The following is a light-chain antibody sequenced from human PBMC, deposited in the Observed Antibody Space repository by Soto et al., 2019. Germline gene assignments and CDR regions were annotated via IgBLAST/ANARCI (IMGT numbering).Light chain of an antibody. J-gene: IGLJ3*02. CDR3: SSYAGNNNLL. CDR1: SSDVGKYKF. CDR2: EVN. V-gene: IGLV2-8*01. Sequence: QSALTQPPSASGSPGQSVTISCTGTSSDVGKYKFVSWYQQHPGKAPKVIIYEVNNRPSGVPDRFSGSKSANTASLTVSGLRAEDEADYYCSSYAGNNNLLFGGGTQLTVL.